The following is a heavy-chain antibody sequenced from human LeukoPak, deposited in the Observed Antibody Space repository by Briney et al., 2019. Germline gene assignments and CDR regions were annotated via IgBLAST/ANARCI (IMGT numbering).Heavy chain of an antibody. V-gene: IGHV4-59*01. J-gene: IGHJ5*01. CDR3: ARDSVYATNWYDP. D-gene: IGHD2-8*01. CDR1: GASISNYK. Sequence: SETLSLTCTVSGASISNYKWNWIRQPPWKGLEWLGYITHSGGTNYNPSLKSRITISIDTSQNHFSLKLTSVTTADTAFYFCARDSVYATNWYDPWGQGILVTVSS. CDR2: ITHSGGT.